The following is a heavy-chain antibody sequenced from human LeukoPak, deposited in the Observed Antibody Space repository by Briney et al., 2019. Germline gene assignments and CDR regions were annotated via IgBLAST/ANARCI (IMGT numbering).Heavy chain of an antibody. V-gene: IGHV3-48*04. CDR3: ARGYSSSPAANYYYYYYMDV. D-gene: IGHD6-6*01. Sequence: PGGSLKLSCAASGFAFSSFGMSWVRQAPGKGLEWVSHISSNSRTIYYGDSVKGRFTISRDNAKNSLYLQMNSLKAEVTADYYCARGYSSSPAANYYYYYYMDVWGKGTTVTVSS. CDR2: ISSNSRTI. CDR1: GFAFSSFG. J-gene: IGHJ6*03.